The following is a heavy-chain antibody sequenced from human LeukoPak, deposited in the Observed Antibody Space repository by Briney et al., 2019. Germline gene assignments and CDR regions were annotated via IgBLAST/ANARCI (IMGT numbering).Heavy chain of an antibody. Sequence: ASVNVSCKASGYTFTSYAIHWVRQAPGQRLEWMGWISAGNGNTKYSQNFQGRVTFISNTSATTAFMELSSLRSEDAAVYYCARDSGSGSNDYWGQGTLATVSS. D-gene: IGHD1-26*01. J-gene: IGHJ4*02. V-gene: IGHV1-3*01. CDR1: GYTFTSYA. CDR2: ISAGNGNT. CDR3: ARDSGSGSNDY.